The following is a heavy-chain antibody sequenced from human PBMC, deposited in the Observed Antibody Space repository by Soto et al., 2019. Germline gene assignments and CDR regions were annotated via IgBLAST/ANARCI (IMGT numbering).Heavy chain of an antibody. J-gene: IGHJ4*02. CDR2: ISGSGSST. CDR3: AKDHYDILTGYYYFDY. V-gene: IGHV3-23*01. D-gene: IGHD3-9*01. CDR1: GFTFSSYA. Sequence: GGSLRLSCAASGFTFSSYAMSWVRQAPGKGLEWVSAISGSGSSTYYADSVKGRFTISRDNSKNTLYLQMNSLRAEDTAVYYCAKDHYDILTGYYYFDYWGQGTLVTVSS.